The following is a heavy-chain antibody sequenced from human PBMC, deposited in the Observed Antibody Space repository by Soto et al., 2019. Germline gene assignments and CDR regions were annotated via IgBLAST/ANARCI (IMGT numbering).Heavy chain of an antibody. CDR2: TYYRSKWYN. CDR3: ARAVYYDFWSGYYITPPFDY. J-gene: IGHJ4*02. V-gene: IGHV6-1*01. CDR1: GDSVSSNSAA. D-gene: IGHD3-3*01. Sequence: SQTLSLTCAISGDSVSSNSAAWNLIRQSPSRGLGWLGRTYYRSKWYNDYAVSVKSRITINPDTSKNQFSLQLNSVTPEDTAVYYCARAVYYDFWSGYYITPPFDYWGQGTLVTVYS.